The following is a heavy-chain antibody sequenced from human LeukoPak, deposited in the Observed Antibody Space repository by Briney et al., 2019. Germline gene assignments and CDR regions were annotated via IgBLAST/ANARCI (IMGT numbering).Heavy chain of an antibody. J-gene: IGHJ4*02. CDR1: GFTFSSYS. V-gene: IGHV3-30*04. CDR2: ISYDGRSK. CDR3: ARDRRAMATIGDY. Sequence: GKSLRLSCAASGFTFSSYSIHWVRQPLGKGLEWVALISYDGRSKYYADSVNGRFTISRDNSKETLYLQMDSLRIEDTAVYYCARDRRAMATIGDYWGQGTLVTVSS. D-gene: IGHD5-24*01.